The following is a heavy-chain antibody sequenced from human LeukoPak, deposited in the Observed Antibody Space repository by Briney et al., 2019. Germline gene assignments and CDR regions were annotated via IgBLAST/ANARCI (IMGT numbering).Heavy chain of an antibody. CDR2: IIPILGIA. CDR1: GGTFSSYA. V-gene: IGHV1-69*04. J-gene: IGHJ4*02. CDR3: AGAMVRGVITNQGDY. D-gene: IGHD3-10*01. Sequence: SVKVSCKASGGTFSSYAISWVRQAPGQGLEWMGRIIPILGIANYAQKFQGRVTITADKSTSTAYMELSSLRSEDTAVYYCAGAMVRGVITNQGDYWGQGTLVTVSS.